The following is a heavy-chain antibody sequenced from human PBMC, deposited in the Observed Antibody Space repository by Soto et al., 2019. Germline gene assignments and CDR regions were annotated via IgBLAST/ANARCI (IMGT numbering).Heavy chain of an antibody. D-gene: IGHD6-6*01. V-gene: IGHV4-59*01. CDR2: IYYSGST. J-gene: IGHJ5*02. CDR1: GGSISSYY. Sequence: PSETLSLTCTVSGGSISSYYWSWIRQPPGKGLEWIGYIYYSGSTNYNPSLKSRVTISVDTSKNQFSLKLSSVTAADTAVYYCARARSPGWFDPWGQGTLVTVSS. CDR3: ARARSPGWFDP.